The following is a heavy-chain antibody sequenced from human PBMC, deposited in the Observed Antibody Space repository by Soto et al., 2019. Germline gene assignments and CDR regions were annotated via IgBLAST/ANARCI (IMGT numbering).Heavy chain of an antibody. CDR1: GFTFSSYA. V-gene: IGHV3-23*01. CDR2: ISGSGGST. Sequence: GGSLRLSCAASGFTFSSYAMSWVRQAPGKGLEWVSAISGSGGSTYYADSVKGRFTISRDNSKNTLYLQMNSLRAEDTAVYYCAKGLAMVYYYGMDVWGQGNTVTVSS. J-gene: IGHJ6*02. D-gene: IGHD5-18*01. CDR3: AKGLAMVYYYGMDV.